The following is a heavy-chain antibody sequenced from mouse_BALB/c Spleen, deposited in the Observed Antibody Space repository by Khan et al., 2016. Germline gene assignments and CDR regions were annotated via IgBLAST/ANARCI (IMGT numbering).Heavy chain of an antibody. CDR1: GYTFTNYG. V-gene: IGHV9-1*02. J-gene: IGHJ2*01. D-gene: IGHD2-10*02. Sequence: QIQLVQSGPELKKPGETVKISCKASGYTFTNYGMNWVKQAPGKGLQWMGGINTDTGEPTYADDFKGRFAFSLETSASTAYLQINNLKNEDRATDFWARFRYANDWGRGTTLTVSS. CDR3: ARFRYAND. CDR2: INTDTGEP.